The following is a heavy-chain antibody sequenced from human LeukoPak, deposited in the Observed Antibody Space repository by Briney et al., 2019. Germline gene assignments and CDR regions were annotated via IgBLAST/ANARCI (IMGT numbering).Heavy chain of an antibody. CDR2: INPNSGGT. Sequence: GTPVKLSFKASGYTFTRYYMHWVRQAPGQGLEWMGWINPNSGGTNYAQKFQGRVTMTRDTSISTAYMELSRLRSDDTAVYYCARVSMVRGASLGYWGQGTLVTVSS. J-gene: IGHJ4*02. CDR3: ARVSMVRGASLGY. V-gene: IGHV1-2*02. D-gene: IGHD3-10*01. CDR1: GYTFTRYY.